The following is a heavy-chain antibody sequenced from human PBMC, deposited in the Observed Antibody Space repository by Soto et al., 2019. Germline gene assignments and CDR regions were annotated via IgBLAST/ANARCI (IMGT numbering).Heavy chain of an antibody. CDR2: ISAYNGNT. CDR3: ARDRDIVVVPAAIGYYYYGMDV. CDR1: GYTFTSYG. Sequence: ASGKVSCKASGYTFTSYGISWLRQAPGQGLEWMGWISAYNGNTNYAQKLQGRVTMTTDTSTSTAYMELRSLRSDDTAVYYCARDRDIVVVPAAIGYYYYGMDVWGQGTTVTVSS. V-gene: IGHV1-18*04. D-gene: IGHD2-2*01. J-gene: IGHJ6*02.